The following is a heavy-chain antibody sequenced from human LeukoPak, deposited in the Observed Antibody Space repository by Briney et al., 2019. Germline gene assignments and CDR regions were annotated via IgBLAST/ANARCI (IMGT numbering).Heavy chain of an antibody. CDR3: ARVSSAGNYYYYMDV. CDR2: ISTNGGST. V-gene: IGHV3-64*01. D-gene: IGHD6-13*01. CDR1: GFTFSSYA. Sequence: GGSLRLSCAASGFTFSSYAMHWVRQAPGKGLEYVAAISTNGGSTYYANSVKGRFTISRDNSKNTLYLQMGSLRAEDMAVYYCARVSSAGNYYYYMDVWGKGTTVTISS. J-gene: IGHJ6*03.